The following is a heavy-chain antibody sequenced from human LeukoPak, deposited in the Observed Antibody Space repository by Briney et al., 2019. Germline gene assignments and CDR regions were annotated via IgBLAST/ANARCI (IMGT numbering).Heavy chain of an antibody. CDR3: AKPYLAGGAAGTFDS. D-gene: IGHD6-13*01. Sequence: GRSLRLSCAASGFTFSSYGMHWVRQAPGKGLEWVSVIYYDGSNKYYADSVKGRFTISRDNSKNMLYLQMSNLRAEDTAVYYCAKPYLAGGAAGTFDSWGQGTLVTVSS. V-gene: IGHV3-33*06. J-gene: IGHJ4*02. CDR1: GFTFSSYG. CDR2: IYYDGSNK.